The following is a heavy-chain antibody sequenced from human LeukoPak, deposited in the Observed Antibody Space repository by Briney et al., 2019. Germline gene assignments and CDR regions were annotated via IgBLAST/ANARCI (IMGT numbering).Heavy chain of an antibody. Sequence: GRSLRLSCAASGFTFDDYAMHWVRQAPGKGLEWVSGISWNSGSIGYADSVKGRFTISRDNAKNSLYLQMNSLRAEDTALYYCAKDMTAEPIQFDYWGQGTLVTVSS. V-gene: IGHV3-9*01. D-gene: IGHD6-13*01. CDR1: GFTFDDYA. CDR3: AKDMTAEPIQFDY. J-gene: IGHJ4*02. CDR2: ISWNSGSI.